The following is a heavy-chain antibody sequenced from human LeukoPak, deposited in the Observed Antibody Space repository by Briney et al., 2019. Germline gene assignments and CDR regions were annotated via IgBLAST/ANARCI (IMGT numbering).Heavy chain of an antibody. CDR1: GGSISSYY. V-gene: IGHV4-59*01. CDR2: IYYSGST. Sequence: PSETLSLTCTVSGGSISSYYWSWIRQPPGKGLEWIGYIYYSGSTNYNPSLKSRVTISVGTSKNQFSLKLSSVTAADTAVYYCASSSGSYSFWGIDYWGQGTLVTVSS. CDR3: ASSSGSYSFWGIDY. D-gene: IGHD1-26*01. J-gene: IGHJ4*02.